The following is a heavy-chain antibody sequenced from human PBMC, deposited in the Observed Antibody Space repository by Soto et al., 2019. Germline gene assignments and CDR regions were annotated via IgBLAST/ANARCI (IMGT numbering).Heavy chain of an antibody. CDR2: IYWDDDK. Sequence: QITLKESGPPLVKPTQTLTLTCTFSGFSLSTSGVGVGWIRQPPGKALEWLALIYWDDDKRYSPSLKSRLTITKDTSKNPVVLTMTNMDPVDTATYYCAHRPSYCSGGSCYSGFDYWGQGTLVTVSS. CDR3: AHRPSYCSGGSCYSGFDY. J-gene: IGHJ4*02. CDR1: GFSLSTSGVG. V-gene: IGHV2-5*02. D-gene: IGHD2-15*01.